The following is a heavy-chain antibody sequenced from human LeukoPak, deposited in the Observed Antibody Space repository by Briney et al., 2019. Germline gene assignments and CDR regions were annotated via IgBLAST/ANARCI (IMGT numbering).Heavy chain of an antibody. D-gene: IGHD2-15*01. Sequence: GGSLRLSCAASGFTFSKYGMHWVRQAPGKGLEWVAVIWFDGINTNHADSVKGRFTVSRDNSKNTLFPQMNSLRAEDTAVYFCVRDYCSGGSCYESKWFDPWGQGTLVTVSS. CDR1: GFTFSKYG. CDR3: VRDYCSGGSCYESKWFDP. CDR2: IWFDGINT. V-gene: IGHV3-33*01. J-gene: IGHJ5*02.